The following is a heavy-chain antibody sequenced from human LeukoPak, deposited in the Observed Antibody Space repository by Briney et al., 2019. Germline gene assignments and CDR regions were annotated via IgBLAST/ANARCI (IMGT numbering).Heavy chain of an antibody. J-gene: IGHJ4*02. CDR2: INAGNGNT. CDR3: ARGDCSGGSCYFVY. D-gene: IGHD2-15*01. V-gene: IGHV1-3*01. Sequence: ASVKVSCEASGYTFTSYAMHWVRQAPGQRLEWMGWINAGNGNTKYSQKFQGRVTITRDTSASTAYMELSSLRSEDTAVYYCARGDCSGGSCYFVYWGQGTLVTVSS. CDR1: GYTFTSYA.